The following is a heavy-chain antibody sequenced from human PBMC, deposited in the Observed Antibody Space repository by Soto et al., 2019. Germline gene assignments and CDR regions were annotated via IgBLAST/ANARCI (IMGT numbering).Heavy chain of an antibody. CDR2: ISSSGSTI. CDR3: ARDPDYGAFDY. J-gene: IGHJ4*02. V-gene: IGHV3-11*01. Sequence: SLRLSCAASGFTFSDYYISWILQAPGKGLEWVSYISSSGSTIYYADSVKGRFTISRDNAKNSLYLQMKSLRAEDTAVYYCARDPDYGAFDYWGQGTLVTVSS. CDR1: GFTFSDYY. D-gene: IGHD4-17*01.